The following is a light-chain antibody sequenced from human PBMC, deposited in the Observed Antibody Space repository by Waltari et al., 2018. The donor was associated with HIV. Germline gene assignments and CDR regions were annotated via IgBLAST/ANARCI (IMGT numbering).Light chain of an antibody. CDR3: QLWDSSSDHVI. J-gene: IGLJ2*01. CDR1: NIGTKS. CDR2: YDS. V-gene: IGLV3-21*04. Sequence: SYVLTQPPSVSVAPGKSARITCGGNNIGTKSVTCYHQKPGQAPVLVIYYDSDRPSGIPERFSGSNSGNTATLIISRVEAGDEADYYCQLWDSSSDHVIFGGGTKLTVL.